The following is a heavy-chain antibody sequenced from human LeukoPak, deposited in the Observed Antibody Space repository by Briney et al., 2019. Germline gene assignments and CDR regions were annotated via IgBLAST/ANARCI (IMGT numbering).Heavy chain of an antibody. CDR2: IKSKTDGGTT. Sequence: PGGSLRLSCAASGFTFSNAWMSWVRQAPGKGLEWVGRIKSKTDGGTTDYAAPVKGRFTISRDNSNNTLYLQMNSLRAEDTAVYHCAKDRAYSTNWYSGDCWGQGTLVTVSS. V-gene: IGHV3-15*01. CDR3: AKDRAYSTNWYSGDC. J-gene: IGHJ4*02. D-gene: IGHD6-13*01. CDR1: GFTFSNAW.